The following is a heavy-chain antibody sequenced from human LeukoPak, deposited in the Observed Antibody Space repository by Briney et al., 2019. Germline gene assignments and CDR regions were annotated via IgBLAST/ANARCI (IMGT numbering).Heavy chain of an antibody. J-gene: IGHJ5*02. CDR3: ARVDTSGFYP. CDR1: GFTFSSYE. CDR2: ISSSGSTI. V-gene: IGHV3-48*03. D-gene: IGHD3-22*01. Sequence: PGGSLRLSCAAAGFTFSSYEINWVRQAPGKGLEWVSSISSSGSTIYYADSVKGRFTISRDNAKNSLYLQMNSLRAEDTAVYCCARVDTSGFYPWGQGTLVTVSS.